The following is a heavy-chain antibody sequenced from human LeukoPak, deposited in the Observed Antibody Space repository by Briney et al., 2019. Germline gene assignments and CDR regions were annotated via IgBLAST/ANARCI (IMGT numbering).Heavy chain of an antibody. Sequence: TGGSLRLXCAASGFTFSSYSMKWVRQAPGKALEWVSSISSSSSYIYYADSVKGRFTISRDNAKNSLYLQMNSLRAEDTAVYYCASYATAMVRAFDIWGQGTMVTVSS. CDR1: GFTFSSYS. J-gene: IGHJ3*02. CDR3: ASYATAMVRAFDI. CDR2: ISSSSSYI. V-gene: IGHV3-21*01. D-gene: IGHD5-18*01.